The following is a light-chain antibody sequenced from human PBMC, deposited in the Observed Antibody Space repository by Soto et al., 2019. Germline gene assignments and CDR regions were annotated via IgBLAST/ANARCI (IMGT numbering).Light chain of an antibody. CDR1: QSISSY. V-gene: IGKV1-39*01. CDR2: AAS. J-gene: IGKJ1*01. Sequence: DIQMTQSPSSLSASVGDRVTITCRASQSISSYLNWYQQKPGKAPKLLIYAASSLQSGVPSRFSGTGSGPDFTLTISSLQPEDFATYYCQQSYSTPRTFDQGTNMEIK. CDR3: QQSYSTPRT.